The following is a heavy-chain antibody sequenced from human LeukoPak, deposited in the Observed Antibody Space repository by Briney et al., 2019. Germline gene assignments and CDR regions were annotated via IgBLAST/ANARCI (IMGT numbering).Heavy chain of an antibody. CDR1: GGSFRGYY. D-gene: IGHD2-2*01. J-gene: IGHJ4*02. V-gene: IGHV4-34*01. CDR2: INHSGST. CDR3: ASTERCSTTCPLDY. Sequence: AETLSLTCAVYGGSFRGYYWSWVRQPPGKGLEWIGEINHSGSTNYNPSLKSRVTISLDTSMKKFSLKLNSVTAADTAVYYCASTERCSTTCPLDYWGQGTLVTVSS.